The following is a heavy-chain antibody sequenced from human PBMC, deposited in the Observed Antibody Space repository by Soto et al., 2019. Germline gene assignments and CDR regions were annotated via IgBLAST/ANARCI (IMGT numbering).Heavy chain of an antibody. J-gene: IGHJ4*02. Sequence: QVQLVQSGAEVKKPGASVKVSCKASGYTFTSYAMHWVRQAPGQRLEWMGWINAGNGNTKYSQKFQGRVTITRDTSARPAYMELSSLRSEDTAVYYCARSSGYYYVGYWGQGTLVTVSS. CDR2: INAGNGNT. CDR1: GYTFTSYA. D-gene: IGHD3-22*01. V-gene: IGHV1-3*01. CDR3: ARSSGYYYVGY.